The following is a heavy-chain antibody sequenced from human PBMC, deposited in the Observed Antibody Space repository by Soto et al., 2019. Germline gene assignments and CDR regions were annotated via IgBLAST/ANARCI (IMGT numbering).Heavy chain of an antibody. CDR1: GGTFRTYA. CDR2: IIPIFGTA. V-gene: IGHV1-69*13. Sequence: GASVKVACKESGGTFRTYAISWVRQAPGQGLEWMGGIIPIFGTANYAQKFQGRVTITADESTSTAYMELSSLRSEDTAVYYCARGRYNPIFDYWGQGTLVTVSS. CDR3: ARGRYNPIFDY. J-gene: IGHJ4*02. D-gene: IGHD1-20*01.